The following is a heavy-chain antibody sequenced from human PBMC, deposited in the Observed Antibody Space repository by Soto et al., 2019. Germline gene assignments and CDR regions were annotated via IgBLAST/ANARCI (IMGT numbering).Heavy chain of an antibody. Sequence: SETLSLTCTVSGGSISSYYWSWIRQPPGKGLEWIGYIYYSGSTNYNPSLKSRVTISVDTSKNQFSLKLSSVTAADTAVYYCATSAKYSGSPYQFEYWGQGTLVTVSS. CDR2: IYYSGST. V-gene: IGHV4-59*01. J-gene: IGHJ4*02. CDR3: ATSAKYSGSPYQFEY. CDR1: GGSISSYY. D-gene: IGHD1-26*01.